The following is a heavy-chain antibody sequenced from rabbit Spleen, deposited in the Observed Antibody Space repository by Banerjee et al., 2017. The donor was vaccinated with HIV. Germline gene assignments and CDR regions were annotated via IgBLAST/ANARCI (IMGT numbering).Heavy chain of an antibody. V-gene: IGHV1S45*01. CDR1: GVSLNDKDV. CDR2: INIFTGKS. J-gene: IGHJ4*01. CDR3: ARDLVGVIGWNFYL. D-gene: IGHD1-1*01. Sequence: QEQLEESGGGLVKPGGSLTLTCKASGVSLNDKDVMCWVRQAPGKGLEWIACINIFTGKSVYASWAKGRFTISRTSSTTVTLRMTSLTAADTATYFCARDLVGVIGWNFYLWGPGTLVTVS.